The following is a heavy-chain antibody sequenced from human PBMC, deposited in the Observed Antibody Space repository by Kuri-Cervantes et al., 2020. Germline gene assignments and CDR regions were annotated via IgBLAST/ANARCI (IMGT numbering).Heavy chain of an antibody. CDR2: IKKDGSEK. D-gene: IGHD2-15*01. V-gene: IGHV3-7*01. J-gene: IGHJ3*02. CDR3: AKVDIVGVVATNILSAFDM. Sequence: GESLKISCAASGFTVSSHYMSRVRQAPRKGLEWVANIKKDGSEKYYVDSVRGRFTISRDNAKNSLHLQMDSLRADDTAVYYCAKVDIVGVVATNILSAFDMSGQGTMVTVSS. CDR1: GFTVSSHY.